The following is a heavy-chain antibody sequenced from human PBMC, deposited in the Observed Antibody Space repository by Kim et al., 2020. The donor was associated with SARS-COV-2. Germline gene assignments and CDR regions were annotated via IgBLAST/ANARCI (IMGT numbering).Heavy chain of an antibody. D-gene: IGHD6-19*01. CDR3: ARGQGGEQWLVDPVPPLDY. Sequence: SETLSLTCTVSGGSISSSSYYWGWIRQPPGKGLEWIGSIYYSGSTYYNPSLKSRVTISVDTSKNQFSLKLSSVTAADTAVYYCARGQGGEQWLVDPVPPLDYWGQGTLVTVSS. V-gene: IGHV4-39*01. CDR1: GGSISSSSYY. CDR2: IYYSGST. J-gene: IGHJ4*02.